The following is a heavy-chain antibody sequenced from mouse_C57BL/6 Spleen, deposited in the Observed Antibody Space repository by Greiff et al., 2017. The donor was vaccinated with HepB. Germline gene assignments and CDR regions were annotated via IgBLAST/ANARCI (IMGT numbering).Heavy chain of an antibody. D-gene: IGHD3-2*02. CDR3: AISAEAMDY. CDR2: IYPSDSET. Sequence: QVQLQQPGAELVRPGSSVKLSCKASGYTFTSYWMDWVKQRPGQGLEWIGNIYPSDSETHYNQKFKDKATLTVDKSSSTAYMQLSSLTSEDSAVYYCAISAEAMDYWGQGTSVTVSS. CDR1: GYTFTSYW. J-gene: IGHJ4*01. V-gene: IGHV1-61*01.